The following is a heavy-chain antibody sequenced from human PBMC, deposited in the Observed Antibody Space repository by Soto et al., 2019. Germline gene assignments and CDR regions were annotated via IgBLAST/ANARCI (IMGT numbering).Heavy chain of an antibody. V-gene: IGHV1-69*06. CDR2: IIPIFGTA. D-gene: IGHD3-22*01. J-gene: IGHJ4*02. CDR1: GGAFSSYA. CDR3: ARVFDSLPVSGYYSY. Sequence: SVKVSCKASGGAFSSYAISWVRQAPGQGLEWMGGIIPIFGTANYAQKFQGRVTITADKSTSTAYMELSSLRSEDTAVYYCARVFDSLPVSGYYSYWGQGTVVTVSS.